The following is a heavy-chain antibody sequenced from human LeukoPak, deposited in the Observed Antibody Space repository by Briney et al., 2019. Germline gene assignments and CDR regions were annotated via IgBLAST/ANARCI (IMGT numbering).Heavy chain of an antibody. CDR2: INHSGST. CDR1: GGSFSGYY. Sequence: SETLSLTCAVYGGSFSGYYWSWIRQPPGKGLEWIGEINHSGSTNYNPSLKSRVTISVDTSKNQFSLKLSSVTAADTAVYYCARGCAGYYDYARRGVYFDYWGLGTLVTVSS. V-gene: IGHV4-34*01. J-gene: IGHJ4*02. CDR3: ARGCAGYYDYARRGVYFDY. D-gene: IGHD3-16*01.